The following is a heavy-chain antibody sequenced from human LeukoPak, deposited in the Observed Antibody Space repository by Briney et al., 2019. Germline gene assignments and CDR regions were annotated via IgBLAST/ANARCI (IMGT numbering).Heavy chain of an antibody. V-gene: IGHV4-59*08. Sequence: SETLSLTCAVSGGSISGYYWTWIRQPPGKRLEWVGYIYSSGSTNYNPSLQSRLTMSVDTSRNQFSLKLTSVTAADTAVYYCARWVYDRSGYYPDWYFDLWGRGTLVTVSS. J-gene: IGHJ2*01. D-gene: IGHD3-22*01. CDR1: GGSISGYY. CDR2: IYSSGST. CDR3: ARWVYDRSGYYPDWYFDL.